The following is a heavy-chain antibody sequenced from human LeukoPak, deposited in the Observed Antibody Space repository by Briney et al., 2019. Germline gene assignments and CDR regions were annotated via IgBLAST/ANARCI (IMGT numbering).Heavy chain of an antibody. D-gene: IGHD6-13*01. CDR2: IYDSGST. CDR1: GGSMSSYY. Sequence: PSETLSLTCFVSGGSMSSYYCSWIRQPPREELEWIGYIYDSGSTNYNPSLKSRVTISVDTSKNQFSLKLTSVTAADTAVYYCAISFSSWHFDYWGQGTLVTVSS. CDR3: AISFSSWHFDY. J-gene: IGHJ4*02. V-gene: IGHV4-59*01.